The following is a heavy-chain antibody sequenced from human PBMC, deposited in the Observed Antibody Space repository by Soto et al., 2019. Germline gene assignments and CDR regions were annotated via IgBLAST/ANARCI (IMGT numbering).Heavy chain of an antibody. CDR3: AREAMTSFYYYMDV. D-gene: IGHD3-9*01. J-gene: IGHJ6*03. V-gene: IGHV3-23*01. CDR1: GFTFSSYA. Sequence: LRLSCAASGFTFSSYAMSWVRQALGKGLEWVSSISSSGGSTYYADSVKGRFTISRDNAKNTLYLQMNSLRAEDTAVYYCAREAMTSFYYYMDVWGKGTTVTVSS. CDR2: ISSSGGST.